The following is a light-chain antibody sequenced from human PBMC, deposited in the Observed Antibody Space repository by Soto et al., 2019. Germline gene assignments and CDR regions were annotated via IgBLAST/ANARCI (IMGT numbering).Light chain of an antibody. Sequence: EIVLTQSPATLSLSPGERATLSCRVSQSVSSYLAWYQQQPGQAPRLLIYGASTRATGIPARFSGSGSGTEFTLTISSLQSEDFAVYYRQQYHNWPWTFGQGTKVDIK. CDR2: GAS. CDR1: QSVSSY. J-gene: IGKJ1*01. CDR3: QQYHNWPWT. V-gene: IGKV3-15*01.